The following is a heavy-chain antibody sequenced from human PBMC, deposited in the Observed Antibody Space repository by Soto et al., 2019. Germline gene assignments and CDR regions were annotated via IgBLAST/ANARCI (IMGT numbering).Heavy chain of an antibody. D-gene: IGHD6-6*01. CDR3: ARFPSIADHGAH. CDR2: ISSSGSTI. V-gene: IGHV3-11*01. Sequence: PGGSLRLSCAASGFTFSDYYMSWVRQDPGKGLEWVSYISSSGSTIYYADSVKGRFTISRDNAKNSLYLQMNSLRAEDTAVYYCARFPSIADHGAHWGQGTLVTVSS. CDR1: GFTFSDYY. J-gene: IGHJ4*02.